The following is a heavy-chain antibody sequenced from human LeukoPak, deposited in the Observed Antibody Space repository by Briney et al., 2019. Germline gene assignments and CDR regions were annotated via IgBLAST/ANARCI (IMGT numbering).Heavy chain of an antibody. CDR1: GYSFTTYW. D-gene: IGHD6-13*01. J-gene: IGHJ3*02. Sequence: GESLKISCKGSGYSFTTYWIGWVRQMPGKGLEWMGIIYPGDSDTRYSPSFQGQVTISADKSISTAYLQWSSLKASDTAMYYRARQGRQISYSSSYDAFDIWGQGTMVTVSS. CDR2: IYPGDSDT. CDR3: ARQGRQISYSSSYDAFDI. V-gene: IGHV5-51*01.